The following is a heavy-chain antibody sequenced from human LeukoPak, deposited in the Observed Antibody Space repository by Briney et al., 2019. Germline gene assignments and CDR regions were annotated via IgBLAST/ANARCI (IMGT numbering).Heavy chain of an antibody. CDR3: ARYHYSNYVSKFDY. J-gene: IGHJ4*02. CDR2: TSSSSSTI. D-gene: IGHD4-11*01. Sequence: GGSLRLSCAASGFTFSSYSMHWVRQAPGKGREWVSYTSSSSSTIYYADSVKGRFTISRDNAKNSLYLQMNSLRAEDTAVYFCARYHYSNYVSKFDYWGQGTLVTVSS. V-gene: IGHV3-48*01. CDR1: GFTFSSYS.